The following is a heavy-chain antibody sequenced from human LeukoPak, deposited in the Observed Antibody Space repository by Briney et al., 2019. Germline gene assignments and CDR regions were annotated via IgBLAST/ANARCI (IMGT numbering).Heavy chain of an antibody. D-gene: IGHD3-10*01. CDR3: TRGPNYYGSGRSWFDP. Sequence: ASVKVSCKASGYTFSDYYMHWVRQAPRQGLEWMGWINPKSGDTNYVQKLQGRVTVTRDTSISTVYMKLSRLRSDDTAVYYCTRGPNYYGSGRSWFDPWGQGTLVTVSS. CDR2: INPKSGDT. V-gene: IGHV1-2*02. J-gene: IGHJ5*02. CDR1: GYTFSDYY.